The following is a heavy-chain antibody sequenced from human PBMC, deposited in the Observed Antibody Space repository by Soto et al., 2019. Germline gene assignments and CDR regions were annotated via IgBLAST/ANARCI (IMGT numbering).Heavy chain of an antibody. CDR2: IIPVLGVT. CDR1: GDTFSSYT. D-gene: IGHD2-21*02. CDR3: ARRRYWDDDCYTQYYYGLDV. V-gene: IGHV1-69*02. J-gene: IGHJ6*02. Sequence: QVQLVQSGPEVKKPGSSVRISCRSGGDTFSSYTVSWVRQTPGQGLEWMGRIIPVLGVTNYSRKYKGRMTITADKSKTTAHMEMTRLKSEDTLRYYCARRRYWDDDCYTQYYYGLDVWGQGTSVIVSS.